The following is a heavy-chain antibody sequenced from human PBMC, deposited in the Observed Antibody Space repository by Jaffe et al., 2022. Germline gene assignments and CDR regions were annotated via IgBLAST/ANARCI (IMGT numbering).Heavy chain of an antibody. Sequence: EVQLLESGGGLVQPGGSLRLSCAASGFTFSSYAMSWVRQAPGKGLEWVSAISGSGGSTYYADSVKGRFTISRDNSKNTLYLQMNSLRAEDTAVYYCIGRPGELTPYYYYMDVWGKGTTVTVSS. J-gene: IGHJ6*03. D-gene: IGHD1-7*01. V-gene: IGHV3-23*01. CDR1: GFTFSSYA. CDR2: ISGSGGST. CDR3: IGRPGELTPYYYYMDV.